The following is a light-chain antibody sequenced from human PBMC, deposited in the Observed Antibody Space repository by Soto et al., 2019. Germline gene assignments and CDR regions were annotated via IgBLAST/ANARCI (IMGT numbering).Light chain of an antibody. J-gene: IGLJ2*01. CDR2: DVS. CDR3: SSYTMGRTLVV. Sequence: HSALTQPASVSGSPGQSITISCTGTTSNIGSYNYVSWYQQYPGKSPRLVVFDVSNRPSGVSTRFSGSKSGNTASLTISGLQADDEADYYCSSYTMGRTLVVFGGGTKLTVL. CDR1: TSNIGSYNY. V-gene: IGLV2-14*03.